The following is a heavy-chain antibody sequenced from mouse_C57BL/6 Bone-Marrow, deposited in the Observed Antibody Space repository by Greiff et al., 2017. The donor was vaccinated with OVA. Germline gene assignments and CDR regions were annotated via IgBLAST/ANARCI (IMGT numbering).Heavy chain of an antibody. CDR1: GYTFTSYW. D-gene: IGHD2-1*01. J-gene: IGHJ2*01. V-gene: IGHV1-55*01. Sequence: VQLQQPGAELVKPGASVKMSCKASGYTFTSYWITWVKQRPGQGLEWIGDIYPGSGSTNYNEKFKSKATLTVDTSSSTAYMQLSSLTSEDSAVYYCARERSLIYYGNYFDYWGQGTTRTVSS. CDR2: IYPGSGST. CDR3: ARERSLIYYGNYFDY.